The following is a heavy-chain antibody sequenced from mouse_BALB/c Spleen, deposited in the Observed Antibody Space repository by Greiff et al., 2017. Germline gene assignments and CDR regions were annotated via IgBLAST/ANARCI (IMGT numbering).Heavy chain of an antibody. CDR1: GFNIKDYY. V-gene: IGHV14-1*02. Sequence: EVQLVESGAELVKPGASVKLSCTASGFNIKDYYMHWVKQRPEQGLEWIGWIDPENGNTIYDPKFQGKASITADTSSNTAYLQLSSLTSEDTAVYYCARSTTVVGAMDYWGQGTSVTVSS. CDR3: ARSTTVVGAMDY. D-gene: IGHD1-1*01. CDR2: IDPENGNT. J-gene: IGHJ4*01.